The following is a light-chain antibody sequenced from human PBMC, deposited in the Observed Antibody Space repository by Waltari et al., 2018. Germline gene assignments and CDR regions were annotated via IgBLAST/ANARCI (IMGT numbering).Light chain of an antibody. CDR1: QSVSSS. CDR3: QQRSKWPIT. V-gene: IGKV3-11*01. Sequence: EIVLTQSPATLSLSPGERATLSCRASQSVSSSLGWYQQRPGQAPRLLIYDESSRATGIPARFSGSGSGTDFTLTISSLEPEDFAVYYCQQRSKWPITFGQGTRLEIK. CDR2: DES. J-gene: IGKJ5*01.